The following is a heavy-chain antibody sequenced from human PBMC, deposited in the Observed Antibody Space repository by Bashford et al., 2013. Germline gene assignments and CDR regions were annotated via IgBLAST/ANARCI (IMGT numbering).Heavy chain of an antibody. J-gene: IGHJ5*02. CDR2: TYPGDSDT. D-gene: IGHD6-19*01. Sequence: GESLKISCKGSGDIFTNYWIAWVRQMPGKGLEWMGITYPGDSDTRYSPSFQGQVTISVDKSISTAYLHWSSLKASDTAMYYCARRVGSGWWFDPWGQGILVTVSS. CDR1: GDIFTNYW. V-gene: IGHV5-51*01. CDR3: ARRVGSGWWFDP.